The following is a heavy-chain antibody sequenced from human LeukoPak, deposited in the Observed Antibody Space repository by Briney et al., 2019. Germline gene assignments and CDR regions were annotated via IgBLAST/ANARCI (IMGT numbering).Heavy chain of an antibody. CDR3: ARLAPPYYCGSGRPRYYYYYMDV. CDR1: GGSISSSSYY. J-gene: IGHJ6*03. Sequence: SETLSLTCTVSGGSISSSSYYWGWIRQPPGKGLEWIGSIYYSGSTYYNPSLKSRVTISVDTSKNQFSLKLSSVTAADTAVYYCARLAPPYYCGSGRPRYYYYYMDVWGKGTTVTVSS. D-gene: IGHD3-10*01. V-gene: IGHV4-39*01. CDR2: IYYSGST.